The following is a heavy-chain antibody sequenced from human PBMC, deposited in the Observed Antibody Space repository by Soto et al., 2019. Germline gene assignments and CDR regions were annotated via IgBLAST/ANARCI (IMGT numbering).Heavy chain of an antibody. CDR2: ISAYNGNT. Sequence: ASVKVSCKASGYTFTSYGISWVRQAPGQGLEWMRWISAYNGNTNYAQKLQGRVTMSTDTSTSTAYMELRSLRSDDTAVYYCARAGYDFWSGYGWFDPWGQGTLVTVSS. CDR3: ARAGYDFWSGYGWFDP. D-gene: IGHD3-3*01. J-gene: IGHJ5*02. V-gene: IGHV1-18*01. CDR1: GYTFTSYG.